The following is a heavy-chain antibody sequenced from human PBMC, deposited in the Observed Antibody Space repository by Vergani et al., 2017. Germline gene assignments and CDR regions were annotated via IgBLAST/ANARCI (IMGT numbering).Heavy chain of an antibody. V-gene: IGHV1-2*04. CDR3: AREGNLGNWNYGY. CDR1: GYTFTGYY. Sequence: QVQLVQSGAEVKKPGASVKVSCKASGYTFTGYYMHWVRQAPGQGLEWMGWINPNSGGTNYAQKFQGWVTMTRDTSISTAYMELRSLRSDDTAVYYCAREGNLGNWNYGYWGQGTLVTVSS. D-gene: IGHD1-7*01. CDR2: INPNSGGT. J-gene: IGHJ4*02.